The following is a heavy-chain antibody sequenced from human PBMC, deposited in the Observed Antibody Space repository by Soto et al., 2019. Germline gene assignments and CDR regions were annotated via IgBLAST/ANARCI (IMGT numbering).Heavy chain of an antibody. D-gene: IGHD4-17*01. CDR1: GDSISSSGHY. J-gene: IGHJ4*02. V-gene: IGHV4-31*02. Sequence: SETLSLTCTVSGDSISSSGHYWTWIRQRPGQGLEWIGYIYYSGSTFYNPSLKSRITISADMSKNQFSLRLRSVTAADTAVYYCAREHGDNMDFDYWGQGTLVTVSS. CDR3: AREHGDNMDFDY. CDR2: IYYSGST.